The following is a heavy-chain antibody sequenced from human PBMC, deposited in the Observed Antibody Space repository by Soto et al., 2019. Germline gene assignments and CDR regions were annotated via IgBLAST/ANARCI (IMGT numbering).Heavy chain of an antibody. CDR1: GFTFSNAW. CDR2: IKSKTDGGTT. Sequence: EVQLVESGGGLVKPGGSLRLSCAASGFTFSNAWMSWVRQAPGKGLEWVGRIKSKTDGGTTDYAAPVKGRFTISRDDSKNTLYLQMNSLKTEDTAVYYCTTDPYGGYSSGSNWATQYYYYGMDVWGQGTTVTVSS. D-gene: IGHD6-19*01. CDR3: TTDPYGGYSSGSNWATQYYYYGMDV. V-gene: IGHV3-15*01. J-gene: IGHJ6*02.